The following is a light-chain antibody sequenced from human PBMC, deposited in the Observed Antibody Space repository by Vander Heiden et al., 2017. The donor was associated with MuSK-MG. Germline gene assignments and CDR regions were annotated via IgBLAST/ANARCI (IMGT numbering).Light chain of an antibody. CDR3: QQYGGSPLYT. CDR1: QSLSSNS. CDR2: GAS. J-gene: IGKJ2*01. V-gene: IGKV3-20*01. Sequence: EIVLTQSPGTLSFSPGERATLSCRASQSLSSNSLAWYQQKPGQAPRLLIYGASSRGTGIPDRFSGSGVGNDFPLTISRREPEDFAVYYCQQYGGSPLYTFGQGTKLEIK.